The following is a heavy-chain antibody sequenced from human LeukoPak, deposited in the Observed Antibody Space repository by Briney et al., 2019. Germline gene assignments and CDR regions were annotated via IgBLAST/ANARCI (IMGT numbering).Heavy chain of an antibody. CDR1: AFTFSNAC. D-gene: IGHD3-22*01. CDR2: IKSKTDGGTT. J-gene: IGHJ4*02. Sequence: PGGSLRLSCAASAFTFSNACMSWVRQAPGKGLEWIGRIKSKTDGGTTDYAAPVRGRFTISRDDSKNTLYLQMNSLKTDDTAVYYCTTDPDYYDSSGYSDYWGQGTLVTVSS. V-gene: IGHV3-15*01. CDR3: TTDPDYYDSSGYSDY.